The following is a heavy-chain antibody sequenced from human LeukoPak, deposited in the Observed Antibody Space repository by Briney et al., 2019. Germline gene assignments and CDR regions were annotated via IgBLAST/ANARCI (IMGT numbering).Heavy chain of an antibody. Sequence: GGSLRLSCAASGFTFSSYAMSWVRQAPGKGLEWVSAISGSGGSTYYADSVKGRFTISRDNSKNTLYLQMNSLRAEDTAVYYCAKDATYDSSGYYSYFDYWGQGTLVTVSS. J-gene: IGHJ4*02. CDR2: ISGSGGST. CDR1: GFTFSSYA. V-gene: IGHV3-23*01. CDR3: AKDATYDSSGYYSYFDY. D-gene: IGHD3-22*01.